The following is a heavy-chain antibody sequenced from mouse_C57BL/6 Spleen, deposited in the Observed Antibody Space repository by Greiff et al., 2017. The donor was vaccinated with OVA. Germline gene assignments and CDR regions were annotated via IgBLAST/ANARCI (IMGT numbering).Heavy chain of an antibody. Sequence: QVQLQQPGAELVKPGASVKMSCKASGYTFTSYWITWVKQRPGQGLEWIGDIYPGSGSTTYNEKFKSKATLTVDTSSSTAYMQLSSLTSEDSAVYYCARKGVYYGNYVDFDYWGQGTTLTVSS. V-gene: IGHV1-55*01. CDR3: ARKGVYYGNYVDFDY. CDR2: IYPGSGST. J-gene: IGHJ2*01. CDR1: GYTFTSYW. D-gene: IGHD2-1*01.